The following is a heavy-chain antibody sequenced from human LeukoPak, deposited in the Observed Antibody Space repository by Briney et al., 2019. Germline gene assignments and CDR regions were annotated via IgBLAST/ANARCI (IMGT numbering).Heavy chain of an antibody. CDR1: GFTFSSYW. Sequence: GGSLRLSCAASGFTFSSYWMSWVRQAPGKGLEWVANIKQDGSGKYYVDSVKGRFTISRDNAKNSLYLQMNSLRAEDTAVYYCAREGRSSWCRGDYWGQGTLVTVSS. D-gene: IGHD6-13*01. V-gene: IGHV3-7*01. CDR2: IKQDGSGK. CDR3: AREGRSSWCRGDY. J-gene: IGHJ4*02.